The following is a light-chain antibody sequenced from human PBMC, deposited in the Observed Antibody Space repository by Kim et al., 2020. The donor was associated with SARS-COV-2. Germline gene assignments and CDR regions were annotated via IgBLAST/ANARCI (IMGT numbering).Light chain of an antibody. CDR2: LNSDGSH. J-gene: IGLJ3*02. CDR1: SGHSSYA. CDR3: QTWGTGFRV. Sequence: QPVLTQSPSASASLGASVKLTCTLNSGHSSYAIAWHQQQPEKGPRYLMNLNSDGSHSKGDGIPDRFSGSSSGAERYLTISSLQSEDEADYYCQTWGTGFRVFGGGTQLTVL. V-gene: IGLV4-69*02.